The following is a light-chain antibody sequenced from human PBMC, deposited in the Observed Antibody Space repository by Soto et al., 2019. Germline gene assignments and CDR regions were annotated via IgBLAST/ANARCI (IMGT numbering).Light chain of an antibody. CDR2: GAS. CDR3: QQYNNWPFS. V-gene: IGKV3-15*01. Sequence: AERVSLCCRASQSVSSSYLTWYQQKPGQAPRLLIYGASTRATGIPARFSGSGSGTEFTLTISSLQSEDFAVYYCQQYNNWPFSSGQGTRLEI. CDR1: QSVSSSY. J-gene: IGKJ5*01.